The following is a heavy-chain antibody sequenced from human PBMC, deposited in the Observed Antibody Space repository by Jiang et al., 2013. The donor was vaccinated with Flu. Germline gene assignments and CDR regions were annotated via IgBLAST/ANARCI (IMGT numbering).Heavy chain of an antibody. D-gene: IGHD3-22*01. CDR3: AREYDASGYRLDY. Sequence: VKGRFTISRDNSKNTVYLEMNSLRAEDTAVYFCAREYDASGYRLDYWGQGTPGHRLL. V-gene: IGHV3-30*07. J-gene: IGHJ4*02.